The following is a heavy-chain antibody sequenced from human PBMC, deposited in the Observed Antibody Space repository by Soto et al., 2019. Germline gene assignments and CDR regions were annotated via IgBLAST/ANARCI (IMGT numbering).Heavy chain of an antibody. Sequence: GGSLRLSCGVSGFTVTSNGVNWVRQAPGKGLEWVSAISPNGQGIWYADSVKGRFTISRDISRNILYLQMTSLRVEDTAKYFCAKVIRRDAYGAFDVWGQGTMVTVSS. D-gene: IGHD4-17*01. CDR3: AKVIRRDAYGAFDV. V-gene: IGHV3-23*01. CDR2: ISPNGQGI. J-gene: IGHJ3*01. CDR1: GFTVTSNG.